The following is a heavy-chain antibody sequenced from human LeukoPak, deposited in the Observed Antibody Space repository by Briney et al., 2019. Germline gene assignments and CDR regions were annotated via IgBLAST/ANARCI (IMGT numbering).Heavy chain of an antibody. CDR3: ARDWGGSYPKWNWFDP. CDR1: GFTFSSYA. Sequence: PGGSLRLSCAASGFTFSSYAMHWVRQAPGKGLEYVSAISSNGGSTYYANSVKGRFTISRDNSKNTLYLQMGSLRSDDTAVYYCARDWGGSYPKWNWFDPWGQGTLVTVSS. V-gene: IGHV3-64*01. CDR2: ISSNGGST. J-gene: IGHJ5*02. D-gene: IGHD1-26*01.